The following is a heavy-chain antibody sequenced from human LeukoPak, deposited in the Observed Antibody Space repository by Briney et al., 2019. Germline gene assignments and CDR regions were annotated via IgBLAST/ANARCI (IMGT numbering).Heavy chain of an antibody. CDR2: IRYDGSNK. CDR1: GFTFSDYA. CDR3: AKDWQQLFGKSRLDWFDP. J-gene: IGHJ5*02. Sequence: AGGSLRLSCAASGFTFSDYAMHWVRQAPGKGLEWVAFIRYDGSNKYYADSVKGRFTISRDNSKNTLYLQMNSLRAEDTAVYYCAKDWQQLFGKSRLDWFDPWGQGTLVTVSS. D-gene: IGHD6-13*01. V-gene: IGHV3-30*02.